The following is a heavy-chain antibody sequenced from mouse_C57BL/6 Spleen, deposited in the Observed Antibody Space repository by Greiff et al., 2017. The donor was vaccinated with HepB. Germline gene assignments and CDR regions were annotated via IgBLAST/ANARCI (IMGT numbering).Heavy chain of an antibody. CDR2: ISDGGSYT. CDR3: ARAIYYDYLYYFDY. D-gene: IGHD2-4*01. Sequence: DVQLVESGGGLVKPGGSLKLSCAASGFTFSSYAMSWVRQTPEKRLEWVATISDGGSYTYYPDNVKGRFTISRDNAKNNLYLQMSHLKSEDTAMYYCARAIYYDYLYYFDYWGQGTTLTVSS. J-gene: IGHJ2*01. V-gene: IGHV5-4*01. CDR1: GFTFSSYA.